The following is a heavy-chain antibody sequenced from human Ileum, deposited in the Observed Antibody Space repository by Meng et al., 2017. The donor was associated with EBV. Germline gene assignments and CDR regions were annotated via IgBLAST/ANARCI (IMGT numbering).Heavy chain of an antibody. CDR1: GGPINSRSYY. CDR2: IYYSGRT. D-gene: IGHD6-13*01. V-gene: IGHV4-39*01. J-gene: IGHJ5*02. Sequence: GPGLVKPPETLSPTFILPGGPINSRSYYWGWIRQPPGKGLEWIGSIYYSGRTYYNPSLKSRVTISVDTSKNQFSLKLSSVTAADTAVYYCARPIAAAGWFDPWGQGTLVTVSS. CDR3: ARPIAAAGWFDP.